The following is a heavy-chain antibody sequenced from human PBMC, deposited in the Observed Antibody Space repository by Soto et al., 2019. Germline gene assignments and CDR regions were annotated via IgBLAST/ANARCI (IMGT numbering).Heavy chain of an antibody. Sequence: PGGSLRLSCAASGFTFSDYYMSWIRQAPGKGLEWVSYISSSSSYTNYADSVKGRFTISRDNAKNSLYLQMNSLRAEDTAVYYCEGQYSSANWFDPWGQGTLVTVAS. J-gene: IGHJ5*02. D-gene: IGHD6-25*01. CDR2: ISSSSSYT. CDR1: GFTFSDYY. CDR3: EGQYSSANWFDP. V-gene: IGHV3-11*06.